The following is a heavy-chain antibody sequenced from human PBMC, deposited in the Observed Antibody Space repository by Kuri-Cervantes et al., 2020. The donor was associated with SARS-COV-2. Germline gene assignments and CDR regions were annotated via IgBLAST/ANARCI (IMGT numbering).Heavy chain of an antibody. CDR2: IYYSGST. J-gene: IGHJ4*02. Sequence: SETLSLTCTVSGGSISSYYWSWIRQPPGKGLEWIGYIYYSGSTNYNPSLKSRVTISVDTSKNQFSLKLSSVTAADTAVYYCARLFVVATVFDYWGQGTLVTVSS. D-gene: IGHD5-12*01. CDR3: ARLFVVATVFDY. CDR1: GGSISSYY. V-gene: IGHV4-59*08.